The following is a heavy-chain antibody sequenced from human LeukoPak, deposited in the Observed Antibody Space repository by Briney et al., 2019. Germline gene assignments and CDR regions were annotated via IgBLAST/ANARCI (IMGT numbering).Heavy chain of an antibody. CDR2: IKQDGSAK. V-gene: IGHV3-7*01. CDR3: ARVEASGYDYGAFDY. J-gene: IGHJ4*02. D-gene: IGHD5-12*01. Sequence: SCKASGYTFTSYGISWVRQAPGKELQWVANIKQDGSAKYYVDSVKGRFTISRDNAKNSLYLQMNSLRAEDTAVYYCARVEASGYDYGAFDYWGQGTLVTVSS. CDR1: GYTFTSYG.